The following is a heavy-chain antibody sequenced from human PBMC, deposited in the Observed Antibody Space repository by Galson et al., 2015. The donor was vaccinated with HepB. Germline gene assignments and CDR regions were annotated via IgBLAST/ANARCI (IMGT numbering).Heavy chain of an antibody. CDR1: GGSFSGYY. V-gene: IGHV4-34*01. CDR3: ARGGKMGHAGRRGEKKAVAGTGGWFDP. CDR2: INHSGST. D-gene: IGHD6-19*01. Sequence: SETLSLTCADYGGSFSGYYWSWIRQPPGKGLEWIGEINHSGSTNYNPSLKSRVTISVDTSKNQFSLKLSSVTAADTAVYYCARGGKMGHAGRRGEKKAVAGTGGWFDPWGQGTLVTVSS. J-gene: IGHJ5*02.